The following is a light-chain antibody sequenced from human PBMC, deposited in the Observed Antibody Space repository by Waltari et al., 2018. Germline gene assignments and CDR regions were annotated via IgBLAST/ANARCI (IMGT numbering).Light chain of an antibody. Sequence: QAVVTQEPSLTVSPAGKVTLTCGSSSGPVTSGHYPFWFQQKPGQAPRTLIYDTRNKHSWTPARFSGSLLGGKAALTLSGAQPDDEATYYCLVSYSGALWVFGGGTKLTVL. CDR1: SGPVTSGHY. CDR3: LVSYSGALWV. J-gene: IGLJ3*02. CDR2: DTR. V-gene: IGLV7-46*01.